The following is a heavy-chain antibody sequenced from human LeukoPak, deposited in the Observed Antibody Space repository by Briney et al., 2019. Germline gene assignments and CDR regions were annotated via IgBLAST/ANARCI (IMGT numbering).Heavy chain of an antibody. CDR2: ISFDGTKA. J-gene: IGHJ4*02. CDR3: AKEVIPETSDMWFGELFDY. D-gene: IGHD3-10*01. CDR1: GFTFSTFA. Sequence: GGSLRLSCAASGFTFSTFAMHWVRQAPGKGLEWVAVISFDGTKAYYADSVKGRFTISRDNSKNTLFLQMDSLRAEDTGIFCCAKEVIPETSDMWFGELFDYWGQGALVTVSS. V-gene: IGHV3-30*04.